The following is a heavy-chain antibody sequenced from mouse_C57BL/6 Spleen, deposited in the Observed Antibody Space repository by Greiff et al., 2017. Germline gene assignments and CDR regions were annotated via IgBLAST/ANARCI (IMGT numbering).Heavy chain of an antibody. CDR2: INPNNGGT. V-gene: IGHV1-22*01. J-gene: IGHJ4*01. D-gene: IGHD2-2*01. CDR3: AKGDGYDRSYAMDY. Sequence: EVQLQQSGPELVKPGASVKMSCKASGYTFTDYNMHWVKQSHGKSLEWIGYINPNNGGTSYNQKFQGKATLTVNKSSSTAYMELSSLTSEDPSVYYCAKGDGYDRSYAMDYWGQGTSVTVAS. CDR1: GYTFTDYN.